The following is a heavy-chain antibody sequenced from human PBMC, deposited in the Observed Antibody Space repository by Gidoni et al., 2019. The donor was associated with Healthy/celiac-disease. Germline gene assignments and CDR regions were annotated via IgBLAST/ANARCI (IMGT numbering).Heavy chain of an antibody. Sequence: QLQLQASGPGLVKPSETLSLTCTVSGGSISSSSYYWGWIRQPPGKGLEWIGSIYYSGSTYYNPSLKSRVTISVDTSKNQFSLKLSSVTAADTAVYYCAREYSIVVVPAASQMPPLDWFDPWGQGTLVTVSS. V-gene: IGHV4-39*07. CDR3: AREYSIVVVPAASQMPPLDWFDP. J-gene: IGHJ5*02. CDR1: GGSISSSSYY. CDR2: IYYSGST. D-gene: IGHD2-2*01.